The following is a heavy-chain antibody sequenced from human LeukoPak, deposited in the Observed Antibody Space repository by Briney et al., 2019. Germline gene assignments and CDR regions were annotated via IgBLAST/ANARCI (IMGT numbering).Heavy chain of an antibody. CDR2: ISQRQIT. Sequence: SETLSLTCTVSSHSITNNYFGWIRQSPRKGLEWIGSISQRQITYYSPSLRSRVTVSRETSNKQFSLRLTSVTAGDTAIYYCVSHETPYYYIDVWGKGTPVTISS. CDR3: VSHETPYYYIDV. CDR1: SHSITNNYF. J-gene: IGHJ6*03. V-gene: IGHV4-38-2*02.